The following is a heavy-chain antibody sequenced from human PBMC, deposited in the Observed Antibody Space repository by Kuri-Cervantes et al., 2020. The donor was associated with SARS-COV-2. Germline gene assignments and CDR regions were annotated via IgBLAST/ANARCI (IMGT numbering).Heavy chain of an antibody. CDR3: ATGGWFAP. J-gene: IGHJ5*02. Sequence: GESLKISCAASGFTFSGHWIHWVRQAPGRGLEWVSVIYSGGSTYYADSVKGRFTISRDNSKNTLYLQMNSLRVEDTAVYYCATGGWFAPWGQGTLVTVSS. CDR1: GFTFSGHW. V-gene: IGHV3-66*01. CDR2: IYSGGST.